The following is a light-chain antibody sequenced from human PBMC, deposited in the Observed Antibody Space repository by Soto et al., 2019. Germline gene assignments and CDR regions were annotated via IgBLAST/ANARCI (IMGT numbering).Light chain of an antibody. CDR3: QSYDSSLSGHYV. J-gene: IGLJ1*01. CDR1: SSNIGAGYD. V-gene: IGLV1-40*01. CDR2: GNC. Sequence: QSVLTQPPSVSGAPGQRVTISCTGRSSNIGAGYDVHWYQQLPGTAPKLLIYGNCNRPSGVPDRFSGSKSGTSASLAITGLQAEDEADYYCQSYDSSLSGHYVFGTGTKVTVL.